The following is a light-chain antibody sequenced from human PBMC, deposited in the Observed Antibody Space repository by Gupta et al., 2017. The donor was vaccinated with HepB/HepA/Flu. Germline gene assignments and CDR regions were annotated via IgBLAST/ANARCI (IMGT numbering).Light chain of an antibody. V-gene: IGLV2-14*03. CDR1: SSDVGSYNY. CDR2: DVN. Sequence: QSALTQPASVSGSPGQSITISCTGTSSDVGSYNYVSWYQQHPGKGPKLLIYDVNHRPSGVSNRFSSSRSGNTASLTISGLQAEDEADYYCCSYSTSSIFVFGTGTKVTVL. J-gene: IGLJ1*01. CDR3: CSYSTSSIFV.